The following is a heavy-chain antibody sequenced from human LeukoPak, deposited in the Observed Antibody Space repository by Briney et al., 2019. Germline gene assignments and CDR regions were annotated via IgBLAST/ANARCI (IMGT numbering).Heavy chain of an antibody. J-gene: IGHJ6*03. Sequence: GGSLRLSCAASGFTFNNYDMHWVRQAPGKGLEWVAFIRYDGSNKYYADSVKGRFTISRDNSKNTLHLQMNSLRAEDTAVYYCAKDLRVAARDYFYYNMDVWGKGTTVTVSS. V-gene: IGHV3-30*02. D-gene: IGHD6-6*01. CDR2: IRYDGSNK. CDR1: GFTFNNYD. CDR3: AKDLRVAARDYFYYNMDV.